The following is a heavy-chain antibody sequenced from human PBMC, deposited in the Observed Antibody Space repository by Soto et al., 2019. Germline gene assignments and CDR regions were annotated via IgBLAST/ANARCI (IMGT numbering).Heavy chain of an antibody. V-gene: IGHV1-18*04. CDR3: TTFIFSDSGGNYHHHMDI. Sequence: QVLLVQSGPEVKRPGASVKVSCKASGDTFSSFDITWVRQAPGQGPEWMGCISAHNGNTNFAQKLQGRVSLTTDTSVTTAYMELRGLRSEDAGVYFCTTFIFSDSGGNYHHHMDIWGTGTTVTVSS. CDR2: ISAHNGNT. D-gene: IGHD3-3*01. J-gene: IGHJ6*03. CDR1: GDTFSSFD.